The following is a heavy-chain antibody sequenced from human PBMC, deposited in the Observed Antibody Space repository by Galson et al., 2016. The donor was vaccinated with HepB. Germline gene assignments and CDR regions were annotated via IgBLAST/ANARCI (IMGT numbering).Heavy chain of an antibody. Sequence: TLSLTCTVSSGTISITGYFWSWIRQHPVRGLEWIGYISPSGRTYFNPSPKSRITISVDTSKNQFSLDLRSVTAADTAVYFCARYGSWTGFDYWGQGTLVTVSS. J-gene: IGHJ4*02. CDR3: ARYGSWTGFDY. CDR2: ISPSGRT. CDR1: SGTISITGYF. D-gene: IGHD3/OR15-3a*01. V-gene: IGHV4-31*03.